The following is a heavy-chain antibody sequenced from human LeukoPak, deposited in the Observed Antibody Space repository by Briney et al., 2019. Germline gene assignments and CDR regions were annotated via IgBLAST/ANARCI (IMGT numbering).Heavy chain of an antibody. V-gene: IGHV1-69*04. Sequence: SVKVSCKASGGTFSSYAISWVRQAPGQGLEWMGRIIPILGIANYAQKFQGRVTITADKSTSTAYMELSSLRSEDTAVYYCAGRDCSGGSCYSRFYPFDYWGQGTLVTVSS. CDR1: GGTFSSYA. CDR3: AGRDCSGGSCYSRFYPFDY. CDR2: IIPILGIA. D-gene: IGHD2-15*01. J-gene: IGHJ4*02.